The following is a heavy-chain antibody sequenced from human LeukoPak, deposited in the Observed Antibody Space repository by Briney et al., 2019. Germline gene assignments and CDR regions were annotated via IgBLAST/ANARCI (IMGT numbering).Heavy chain of an antibody. CDR1: GGSFSNYA. Sequence: SVRVSCKASGGSFSNYAISWVRQAPGQGLQWMGGIIPIFGTANYAQKFQGRVTITADESTSTAYMELSSLRSEDTAVYYCARDRYYDSGGYFSAEDFDYWGQGTLVTVSS. D-gene: IGHD3-22*01. CDR2: IIPIFGTA. V-gene: IGHV1-69*13. J-gene: IGHJ4*02. CDR3: ARDRYYDSGGYFSAEDFDY.